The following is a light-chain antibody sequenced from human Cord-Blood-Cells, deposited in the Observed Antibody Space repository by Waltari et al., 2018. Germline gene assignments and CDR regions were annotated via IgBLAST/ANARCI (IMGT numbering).Light chain of an antibody. CDR1: SSDVGGYNY. CDR2: DVS. J-gene: IGLJ3*02. V-gene: IGLV2-14*01. Sequence: QSALTQPASVSGSPGQSITISCTGTSSDVGGYNYVSCYQQHPAKAPKLMIYDVSKRPSGVSNRFSGSKSGNTASLTISGLQAEDEADYYCSSYTSSSTLVFGGGTKLTVL. CDR3: SSYTSSSTLV.